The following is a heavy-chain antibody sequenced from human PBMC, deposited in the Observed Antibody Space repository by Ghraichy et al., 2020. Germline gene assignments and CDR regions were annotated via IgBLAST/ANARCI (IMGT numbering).Heavy chain of an antibody. V-gene: IGHV1-69*06. CDR1: GGTFSSYA. CDR2: IIPIFGTA. D-gene: IGHD5-24*01. CDR3: ARGVGIMATIGWGCAFDI. Sequence: SVKVSCKASGGTFSSYAISWVRQAPGQGLEWMGGIIPIFGTANYAQKFQGRVTITADKSTSTAYMELSSLRSEDTAVYYCARGVGIMATIGWGCAFDIWGQGTMVTVSS. J-gene: IGHJ3*02.